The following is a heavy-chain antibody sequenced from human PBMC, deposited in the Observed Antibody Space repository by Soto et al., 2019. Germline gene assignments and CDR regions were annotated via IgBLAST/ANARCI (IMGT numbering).Heavy chain of an antibody. CDR1: GGSISSSSYY. J-gene: IGHJ4*02. V-gene: IGHV4-39*01. CDR3: ARHPGYSGSYYDIDY. D-gene: IGHD1-26*01. CDR2: IYYSGST. Sequence: QLQLQESGPGLVKPSETLSLTCTVSGGSISSSSYYWGWIRQPPGKGLEWIGSIYYSGSTYYNPSLKSRVTISVDTSKNQFSLKLSSVTAADTAVYYCARHPGYSGSYYDIDYWGQGTQVTVSS.